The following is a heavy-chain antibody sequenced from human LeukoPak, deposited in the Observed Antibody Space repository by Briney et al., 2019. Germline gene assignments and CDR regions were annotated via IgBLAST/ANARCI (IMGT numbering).Heavy chain of an antibody. D-gene: IGHD6-19*01. CDR1: GFTVSSNY. CDR3: ARIFPVAGLN. J-gene: IGHJ4*02. CDR2: IYSDGDT. Sequence: PGGSLRLSCAASGFTVSSNYVNWVRQAPGKGLEWVSVIYSDGDTYYADSVRGRFTISRDNSKNTVYLQMDSLRVEDTAVYYCARIFPVAGLNWGQGTLVTVSS. V-gene: IGHV3-66*01.